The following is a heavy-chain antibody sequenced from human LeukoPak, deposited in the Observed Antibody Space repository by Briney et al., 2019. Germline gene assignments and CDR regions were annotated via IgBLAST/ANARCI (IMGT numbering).Heavy chain of an antibody. CDR3: ARGHCSGGSCPFDY. V-gene: IGHV4-59*01. Sequence: KSSETLSLTCTVSGGSISSYYWSWIRQPPGKALEWVGYLYYSGSTNYNPSLKSRVTISVDTPKNQFSLKLSSVTAADTAVYYCARGHCSGGSCPFDYWGQGTLVTVSS. CDR2: LYYSGST. CDR1: GGSISSYY. J-gene: IGHJ4*02. D-gene: IGHD2-15*01.